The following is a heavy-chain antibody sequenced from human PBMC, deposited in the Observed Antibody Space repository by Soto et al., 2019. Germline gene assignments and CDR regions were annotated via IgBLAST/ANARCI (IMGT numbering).Heavy chain of an antibody. CDR3: ARDLDGLHDDTSGPFPRPG. J-gene: IGHJ1*01. D-gene: IGHD3-22*01. Sequence: SETLSLTYTVSGGSISSDDYYWSWIRQAPGRGLEWIGYIHSSGSIYYNPSLKSRATMSIDTAGNQFSLKVSSVTVADTAVYYCARDLDGLHDDTSGPFPRPGWGQGTLVTVSS. CDR2: IHSSGSI. CDR1: GGSISSDDYY. V-gene: IGHV4-30-4*01.